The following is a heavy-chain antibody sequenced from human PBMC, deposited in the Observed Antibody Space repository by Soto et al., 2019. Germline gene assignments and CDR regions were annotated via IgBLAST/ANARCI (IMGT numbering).Heavy chain of an antibody. J-gene: IGHJ4*02. Sequence: QVQLQQWGAGLLKPSETLSLTCAVYGGSFSGYYWSWIRQPPGKGLEWIGEINHSGSTNYNPSLKSRVTISVDTSKNQFSLTLSSVTAADTAVYYCARAISSSWRYFDYWGQGTLVTVSS. CDR3: ARAISSSWRYFDY. CDR2: INHSGST. CDR1: GGSFSGYY. V-gene: IGHV4-34*01. D-gene: IGHD6-13*01.